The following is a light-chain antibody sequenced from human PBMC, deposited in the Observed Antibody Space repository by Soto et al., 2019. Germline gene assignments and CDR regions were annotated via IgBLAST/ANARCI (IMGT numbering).Light chain of an antibody. CDR1: QSVSTNY. Sequence: EIVLTQSPGTLSLSPGERATLSCRASQSVSTNYLAWYQRKPGQAPRLLIYGASSRATDIPDRFSGSGAGTDFTLTITRLEPEDFAVYYCQQDGSSPPTCGQGTKVEIK. CDR3: QQDGSSPPT. CDR2: GAS. J-gene: IGKJ1*01. V-gene: IGKV3-20*01.